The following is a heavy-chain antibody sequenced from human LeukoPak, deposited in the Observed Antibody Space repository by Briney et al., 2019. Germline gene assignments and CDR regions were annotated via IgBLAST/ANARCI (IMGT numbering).Heavy chain of an antibody. V-gene: IGHV4-39*01. CDR3: ARTRSTNWFARAVFDY. D-gene: IGHD7-27*01. CDR1: GDSISSSSHY. CDR2: VFYRGSA. J-gene: IGHJ4*02. Sequence: SETLSLTCTVSGDSISSSSHYWAWIRQPPGKGLEWIGSVFYRGSAYYNPSLKSRVTISADTSKNQVSLKLSSVTAADTAVYYCARTRSTNWFARAVFDYWGQGGLVTVSS.